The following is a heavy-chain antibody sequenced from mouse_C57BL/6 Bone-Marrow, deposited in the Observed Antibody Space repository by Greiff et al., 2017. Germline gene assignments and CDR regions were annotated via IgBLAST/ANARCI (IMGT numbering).Heavy chain of an antibody. CDR1: GFTFSSSG. J-gene: IGHJ3*01. V-gene: IGHV5-6*02. Sequence: EVMLVESGGDLVKPGGSLKLSCAASGFTFSSSGMSWVRQTPDKRLEWVATISSGGSYPYYPDSVKGRFTISRDNAKNTLYLQMSSLKSEDTAMYYCARHRFAYWGQGTLVTVSA. CDR3: ARHRFAY. CDR2: ISSGGSYP.